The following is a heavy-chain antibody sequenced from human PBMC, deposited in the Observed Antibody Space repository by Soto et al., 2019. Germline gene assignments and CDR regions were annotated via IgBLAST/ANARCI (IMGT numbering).Heavy chain of an antibody. J-gene: IGHJ3*02. CDR3: ARLTTGTTLSAFDI. CDR1: GGSISDSY. D-gene: IGHD1-1*01. CDR2: IYYSGST. Sequence: SETLSLTCTVSGGSISDSYWGWIRQPPGKGLEWIGYIYYSGSTKYNPSLKSRATISLDRSKSQFSLELSSMTAADTAVYYCARLTTGTTLSAFDIWGQGTMVTVSS. V-gene: IGHV4-59*08.